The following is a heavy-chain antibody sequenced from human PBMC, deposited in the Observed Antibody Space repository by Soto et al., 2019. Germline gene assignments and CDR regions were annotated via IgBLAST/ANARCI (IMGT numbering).Heavy chain of an antibody. CDR2: INHSGST. CDR3: ARRPGGIDY. D-gene: IGHD3-16*01. V-gene: IGHV4-34*01. J-gene: IGHJ4*02. CDR1: GGSFSGYY. Sequence: SETLSLTCAVYGGSFSGYYWSWISQPPGKGLEWIGQINHSGSTNYKTSLKSRVTISVDTSKNQFSMKLSSVTAADTAVYYCARRPGGIDYWGQGTLVTVSS.